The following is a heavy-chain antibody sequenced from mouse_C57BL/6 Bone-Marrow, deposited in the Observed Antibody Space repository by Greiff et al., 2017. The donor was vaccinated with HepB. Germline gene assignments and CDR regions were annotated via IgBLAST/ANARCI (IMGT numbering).Heavy chain of an antibody. Sequence: QVHVKQSGAELVKPGASVKLSCKASGYTFTSYWMQWVKQRPGQGLEWIGEIDPSDSYTNYNQKFKGKATLTVDTSSSTAYMQLSSLTSEDSAVYYCARDLLWSYYYAIDYWGQGTSVTVSS. CDR1: GYTFTSYW. CDR3: ARDLLWSYYYAIDY. D-gene: IGHD2-1*01. V-gene: IGHV1-50*01. J-gene: IGHJ4*01. CDR2: IDPSDSYT.